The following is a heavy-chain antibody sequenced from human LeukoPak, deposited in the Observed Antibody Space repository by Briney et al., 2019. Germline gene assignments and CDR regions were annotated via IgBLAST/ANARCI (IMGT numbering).Heavy chain of an antibody. CDR1: GFTFSSYW. D-gene: IGHD3-22*01. CDR3: ARDYYDSSGYFKKDY. Sequence: GGSLRPSCAASGFTFSSYWMHWVRQAPGKGLVWVSRINSDGSSTSYADSVKGRFTISRDNAKNTLYLQMNSLRAEDTAVYYCARDYYDSSGYFKKDYWGQGTLVTVSS. J-gene: IGHJ4*02. V-gene: IGHV3-74*01. CDR2: INSDGSST.